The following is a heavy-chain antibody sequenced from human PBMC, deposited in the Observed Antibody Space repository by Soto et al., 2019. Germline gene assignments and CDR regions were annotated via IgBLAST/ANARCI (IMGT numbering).Heavy chain of an antibody. J-gene: IGHJ6*02. CDR3: ARHEPMVQLWDYHYYYYSGMDV. Sequence: SETLSLTCTVSGGSISSYYWSWIRQPPGKGLEWIGYIYYSGSTYYNPYLKSRVTISVDTYKNQFSLKLSSVTAADTAVYYFARHEPMVQLWDYHYYYYSGMDVWGQGTTVTVSS. CDR2: IYYSGST. CDR1: GGSISSYY. D-gene: IGHD5-18*01. V-gene: IGHV4-59*08.